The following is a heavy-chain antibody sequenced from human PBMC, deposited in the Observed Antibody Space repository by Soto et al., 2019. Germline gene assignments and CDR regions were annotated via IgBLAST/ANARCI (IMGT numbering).Heavy chain of an antibody. Sequence: ASVKVSCKASGYTFTSYAMHWVRQAPGQRLEWMGWISAYNGNTNYSQKLQGRVTMTTNTSTSTAYMELRSLRSDDTAVYYCASSDSITIFGVVIIPNWFDPWGQGTLVTVSS. CDR2: ISAYNGNT. CDR3: ASSDSITIFGVVIIPNWFDP. V-gene: IGHV1-18*01. CDR1: GYTFTSYA. D-gene: IGHD3-3*01. J-gene: IGHJ5*02.